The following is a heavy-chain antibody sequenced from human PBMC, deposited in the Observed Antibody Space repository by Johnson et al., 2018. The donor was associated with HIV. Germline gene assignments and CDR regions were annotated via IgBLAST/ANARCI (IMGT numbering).Heavy chain of an antibody. CDR1: GFTFSSYG. CDR3: ARGPRNPGLDAFDI. V-gene: IGHV3-30*02. CDR2: TRYDGSNK. J-gene: IGHJ3*02. Sequence: QVQLVESGGGVVQPGGSLRLSCAASGFTFSSYGMHWVRQAPGKGLEWVAFTRYDGSNKYYADSVKGRFTISRDNSKNTLYLQINSLKTEDTAVYYCARGPRNPGLDAFDIWGQGTVVTVSS. D-gene: IGHD1-14*01.